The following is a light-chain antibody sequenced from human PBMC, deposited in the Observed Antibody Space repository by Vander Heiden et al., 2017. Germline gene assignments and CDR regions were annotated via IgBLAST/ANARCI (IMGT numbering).Light chain of an antibody. CDR2: DVS. CDR3: CSYAGSYTPVV. Sequence: QSALTPPRSVSGSPGQSVTISCTGTSSDVGGYNYVSWYQQHPGKAPKLMIYDVSKRPSGVPDRFSGAKSGNTASMTISGLQAEEEADYYCCSYAGSYTPVVFGGGTKLTVL. V-gene: IGLV2-11*01. J-gene: IGLJ2*01. CDR1: SSDVGGYNY.